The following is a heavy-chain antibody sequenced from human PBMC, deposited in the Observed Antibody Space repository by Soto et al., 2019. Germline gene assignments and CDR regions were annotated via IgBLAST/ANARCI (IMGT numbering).Heavy chain of an antibody. CDR2: INAYNGTT. CDR1: GYSFTRYG. V-gene: IGHV1-18*01. Sequence: QVQLVQSGAEVKNPGASVKVSCKASGYSFTRYGIGWARQAPGQGLEWMGWINAYNGTTNYAQTLQGRLTLTTDTTTTTAHMALRSLRSNAPAIYYCAMVDASVTPSPPDVWRQGTTVTVS. D-gene: IGHD2-8*01. J-gene: IGHJ6*02. CDR3: AMVDASVTPSPPDV.